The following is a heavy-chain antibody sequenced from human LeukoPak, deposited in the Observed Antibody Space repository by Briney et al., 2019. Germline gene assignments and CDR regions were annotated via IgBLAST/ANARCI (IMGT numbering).Heavy chain of an antibody. V-gene: IGHV3-21*01. Sequence: GGSLRLPCAASGFTFSSYSMNWVRQAPGKGLEWVSSISSSSSYIYYADSVKGRFTISRDNAKNSLYLQMNSLRAEDTAVYYCARTTVTTAIGGFYYYYYGMDVWGQGTTVTVSS. CDR3: ARTTVTTAIGGFYYYYYGMDV. CDR2: ISSSSSYI. D-gene: IGHD4-17*01. CDR1: GFTFSSYS. J-gene: IGHJ6*02.